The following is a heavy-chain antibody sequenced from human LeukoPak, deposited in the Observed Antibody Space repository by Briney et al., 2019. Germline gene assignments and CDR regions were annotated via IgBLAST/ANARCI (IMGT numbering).Heavy chain of an antibody. V-gene: IGHV1-69*01. CDR2: LIPIFGTA. D-gene: IGHD2-2*01. J-gene: IGHJ6*02. Sequence: SVKVSCKDSGGTFSSYAISWVRQAPGQGLEWMGGLIPIFGTANYAQKLQGRVTITADESTSTAYMELSSLRSEDTAVYYCARAHGYCSSTSCFYYYGMDVWGQGTTVTVPS. CDR3: ARAHGYCSSTSCFYYYGMDV. CDR1: GGTFSSYA.